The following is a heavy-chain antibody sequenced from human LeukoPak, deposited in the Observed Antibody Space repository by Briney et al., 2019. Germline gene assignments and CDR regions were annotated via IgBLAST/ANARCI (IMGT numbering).Heavy chain of an antibody. CDR3: AREWELSFDY. J-gene: IGHJ4*02. Sequence: GGSLRLSCAASGFTVSTDHMSWVRQAPGKGLEWVSVLYSSGTTSHADSVKGRFTISRDNSKNTVYLQMNSLRAEDTAVYYCAREWELSFDYWGQGTLVTVSS. CDR1: GFTVSTDH. V-gene: IGHV3-53*01. D-gene: IGHD1-26*01. CDR2: LYSSGTT.